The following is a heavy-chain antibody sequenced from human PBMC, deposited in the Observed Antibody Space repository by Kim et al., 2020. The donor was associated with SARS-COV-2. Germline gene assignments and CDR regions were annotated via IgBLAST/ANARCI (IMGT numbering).Heavy chain of an antibody. Sequence: SETLSLTCAVSDASITNTNYYCAWVRQPPGKGLEWIGSIYHAGSTSYSPSLKSRVTISVDTSKNQFSLTLNSVTAADTAVYFCAMVRGFWELSFWGQGTLVTVSS. CDR3: AMVRGFWELSF. V-gene: IGHV4-39*01. CDR1: DASITNTNYY. CDR2: IYHAGST. D-gene: IGHD1-26*01. J-gene: IGHJ4*02.